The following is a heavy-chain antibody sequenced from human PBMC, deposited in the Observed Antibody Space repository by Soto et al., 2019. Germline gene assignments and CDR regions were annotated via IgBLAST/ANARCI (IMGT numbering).Heavy chain of an antibody. D-gene: IGHD3-10*01. CDR2: IYSGGST. Sequence: EVQLVETGGGLIQPGGSLRLSCAASGFTVSSNYMSWVRQAPGKGLEWVSVIYSGGSTYYADSVKGRLTISRENSKNTLYLQMNSLRAEDTAVYYCARAQTVRGYDWYFDLWGRGTLVTVSS. J-gene: IGHJ2*01. V-gene: IGHV3-53*02. CDR1: GFTVSSNY. CDR3: ARAQTVRGYDWYFDL.